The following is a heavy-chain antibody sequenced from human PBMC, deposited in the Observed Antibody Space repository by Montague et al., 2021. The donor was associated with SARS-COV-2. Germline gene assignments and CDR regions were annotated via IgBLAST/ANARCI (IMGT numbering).Heavy chain of an antibody. V-gene: IGHV4-59*01. J-gene: IGHJ5*02. CDR2: INFSGTT. CDR1: GGSIGSDY. D-gene: IGHD2-15*01. CDR3: ARRSLGYCSGGSCYSAFDP. Sequence: SETLSLTCTVSGGSIGSDYWSWIRQPPGKGLEWIGYINFSGTTNYNPSLKSRVTISVDTSKNQFSLKLSSVTAADTAVYYCARRSLGYCSGGSCYSAFDPWGQGTLVTVSS.